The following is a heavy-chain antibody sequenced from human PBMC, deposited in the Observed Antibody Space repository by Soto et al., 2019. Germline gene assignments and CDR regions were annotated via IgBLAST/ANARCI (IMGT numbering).Heavy chain of an antibody. D-gene: IGHD2-21*02. V-gene: IGHV3-23*01. CDR3: ATGGGDSLRYGMDV. CDR2: IRGSGGSI. Sequence: EVQLLDSGGGLVQPGGALRLSCSASGFIFSSSAMNWVRQAPGKGLEWVSAIRGSGGSIYYADSVKGRFTISRDNSKTTLYLQMDSLRAEDTAVYYCATGGGDSLRYGMDVWGQGTTVTVSS. CDR1: GFIFSSSA. J-gene: IGHJ6*02.